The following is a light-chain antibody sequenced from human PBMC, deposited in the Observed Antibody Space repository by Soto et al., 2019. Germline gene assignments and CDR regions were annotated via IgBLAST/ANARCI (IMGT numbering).Light chain of an antibody. V-gene: IGLV1-40*01. Sequence: QSVLTQPPSVSGAPGQRVTISCTGNSSNIGAGYDVHWYQQLPGTAPKLLIYGNNNRPSGVPDRFSGSKSGTSASLAITGLQAEDEADYYGQSYDSSLSAYVFGPGTKLTVL. CDR2: GNN. CDR3: QSYDSSLSAYV. CDR1: SSNIGAGYD. J-gene: IGLJ1*01.